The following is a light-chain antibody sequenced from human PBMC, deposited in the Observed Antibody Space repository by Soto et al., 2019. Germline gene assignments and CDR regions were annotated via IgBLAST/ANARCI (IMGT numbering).Light chain of an antibody. Sequence: DIQMTQSPSFVSASVGDRVTVTCRASQDISSWLAWYQQKPGKDPKLLIYTTSTLGSGVPSRFSGSRSGTDFTLTISGLQPEDFATYYCQQANRFPITFGQGTRLEIK. CDR3: QQANRFPIT. CDR2: TTS. V-gene: IGKV1-12*01. CDR1: QDISSW. J-gene: IGKJ5*01.